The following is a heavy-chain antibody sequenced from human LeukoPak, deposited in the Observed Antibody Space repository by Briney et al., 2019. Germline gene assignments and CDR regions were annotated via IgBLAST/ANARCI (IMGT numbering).Heavy chain of an antibody. V-gene: IGHV3-48*04. CDR3: ARDRRPWVYDYSSDY. Sequence: GGSLRLSCAASGFTFSSYSMNWVRQAPGKGLEWVSYISSSSSTIYYADSMKGRFTISRDNAKNSLYLQMNSLRAEDTAVYYCARDRRPWVYDYSSDYWGQGTLVTVSS. CDR2: ISSSSSTI. J-gene: IGHJ4*02. CDR1: GFTFSSYS. D-gene: IGHD3-16*01.